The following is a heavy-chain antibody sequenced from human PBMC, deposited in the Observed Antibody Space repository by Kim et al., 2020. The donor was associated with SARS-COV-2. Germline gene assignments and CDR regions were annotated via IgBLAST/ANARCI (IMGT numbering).Heavy chain of an antibody. CDR2: IYYSGIT. J-gene: IGHJ6*02. Sequence: SETLSLTCTVSGGTISSGAYYWTWIRQHPGKGLEWIGYIYYSGITYYNPSLKSRLSISVDTSKKQFSLKLSSVTAADTAVYYCARGTSEYYYAMDVWGQGTTVTVSS. CDR3: ARGTSEYYYAMDV. V-gene: IGHV4-31*03. D-gene: IGHD2-2*01. CDR1: GGTISSGAYY.